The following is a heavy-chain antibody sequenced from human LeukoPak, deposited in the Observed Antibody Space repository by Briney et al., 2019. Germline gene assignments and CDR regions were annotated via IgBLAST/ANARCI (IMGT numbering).Heavy chain of an antibody. D-gene: IGHD6-19*01. J-gene: IGHJ3*01. CDR3: ARETEKQWQY. CDR2: INHSGST. V-gene: IGHV4-34*01. CDR1: GGSFSGYY. Sequence: PSETLSLTCAVYGGSFSGYYWSWIRQPPGKGLEWIGEINHSGSTFYDPSLKSRLTLSVDTSKNQFSLRLSSVTAADTAVYYCARETEKQWQYWGQGTMVTVSS.